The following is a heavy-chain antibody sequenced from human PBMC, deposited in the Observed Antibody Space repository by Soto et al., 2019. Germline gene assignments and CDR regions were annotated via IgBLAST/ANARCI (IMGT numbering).Heavy chain of an antibody. CDR1: GGSISSYY. V-gene: IGHV4-59*01. CDR2: IYYSGST. J-gene: IGHJ6*02. Sequence: SETLSLTCTVSGGSISSYYWSWIRQPPGKGLEWIGYIYYSGSTNYNPSLKSRVTISVDTSKNQFSLKLSSVTAAETAVYYCARDLENRGGYGMDVWGQGTTVTVSS. D-gene: IGHD3-10*01. CDR3: ARDLENRGGYGMDV.